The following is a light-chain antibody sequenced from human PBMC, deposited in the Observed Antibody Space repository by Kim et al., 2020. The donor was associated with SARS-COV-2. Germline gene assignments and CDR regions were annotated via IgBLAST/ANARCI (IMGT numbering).Light chain of an antibody. Sequence: QRVTISCPGSSSNIGAGYVVHWYQQLPGTAPKLLIYGNSNRPSGVPDRFSGSQSGTSASLAITGLQAEDEADFYCQSYDSSLSGVVFGGGTQLTVL. CDR2: GNS. J-gene: IGLJ2*01. V-gene: IGLV1-40*01. CDR3: QSYDSSLSGVV. CDR1: SSNIGAGYV.